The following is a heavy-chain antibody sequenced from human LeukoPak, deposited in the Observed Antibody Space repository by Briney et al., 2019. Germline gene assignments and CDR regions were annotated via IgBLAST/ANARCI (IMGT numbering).Heavy chain of an antibody. Sequence: ASVKVSCKTSGYTFTNNAVHWVRQAPGQRLEFVGWINVGNGDTQYSQKFQGRVTITRDASASTAYMELRSLTSDDTAAYYCARVPSGGPFDYWGQGTLVTVSS. V-gene: IGHV1-3*01. J-gene: IGHJ4*02. D-gene: IGHD2-15*01. CDR3: ARVPSGGPFDY. CDR2: INVGNGDT. CDR1: GYTFTNNA.